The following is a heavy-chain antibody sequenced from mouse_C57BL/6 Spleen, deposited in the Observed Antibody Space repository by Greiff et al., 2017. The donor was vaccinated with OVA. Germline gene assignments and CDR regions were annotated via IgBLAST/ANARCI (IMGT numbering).Heavy chain of an antibody. V-gene: IGHV8-2*01. CDR3: LREIGPTVVADYYAMDY. D-gene: IGHD1-1*01. Sequence: QPSQTLSLACTFSGLSLSTSGMGLSWLRKPSGKALEWLASIWNIDNYYNPSLKSRLTISKETPNYQVFPKLTSEDTADSATYYDALREIGPTVVADYYAMDYWGQGTSGTVSS. J-gene: IGHJ4*01. CDR1: LSLSTSGMGL. CDR2: WNIDNY.